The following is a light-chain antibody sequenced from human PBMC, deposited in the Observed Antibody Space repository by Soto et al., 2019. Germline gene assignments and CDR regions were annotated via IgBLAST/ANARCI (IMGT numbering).Light chain of an antibody. CDR2: EVT. V-gene: IGLV2-14*01. Sequence: QSALTQPPSASGSPGQSVTISCTGTSSDIGTFSSISWYQQYPGKAPKLIIYEVTDRPSGVSNRFSGSKSGNTASLTISGLQAEDEAEYYCSSYTNINTRACVFGTGTKLTVL. CDR3: SSYTNINTRACV. CDR1: SSDIGTFSS. J-gene: IGLJ1*01.